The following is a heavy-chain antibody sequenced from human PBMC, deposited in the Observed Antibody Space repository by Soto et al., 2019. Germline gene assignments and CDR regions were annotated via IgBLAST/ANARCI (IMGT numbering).Heavy chain of an antibody. V-gene: IGHV4-38-2*02. J-gene: IGHJ4*02. CDR1: GYSVSSGYY. CDR2: VYHSGGT. D-gene: IGHD3-3*01. CDR3: AREGDDVLRFLEWLSDGGKYFDY. Sequence: ASETLSLTCAVSGYSVSSGYYWGWIRQPPGKGLEWIGSVYHSGGTYYNPSLKSRVTLSVDTSKNQFSLKLSSVTAADTAVYYCAREGDDVLRFLEWLSDGGKYFDYWGQGTPVTVSS.